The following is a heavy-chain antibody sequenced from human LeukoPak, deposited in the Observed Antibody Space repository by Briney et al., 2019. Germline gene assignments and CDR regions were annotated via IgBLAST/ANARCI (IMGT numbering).Heavy chain of an antibody. CDR1: GGSISSYY. V-gene: IGHV4-59*12. CDR2: IYYSGST. Sequence: PSETLSLTCTVSGGSISSYYWSWIRQPPGKGLEWIGYIYYSGSTNYNPSLKSRVTISVDTSKNQFSLKLSSVTAADTAVYYCAREKGGEYGSAHWGQGTLVTVSS. CDR3: AREKGGEYGSAH. D-gene: IGHD3-10*01. J-gene: IGHJ4*02.